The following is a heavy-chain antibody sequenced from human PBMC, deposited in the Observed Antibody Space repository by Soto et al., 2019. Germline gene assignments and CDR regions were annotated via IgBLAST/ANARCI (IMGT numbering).Heavy chain of an antibody. CDR2: IYYSGST. CDR3: AREDYYDSSGFLWYSAFDI. CDR1: GGSISSYY. V-gene: IGHV4-59*01. Sequence: SETLSLTCTVSGGSISSYYWSWIRQPPGKGLEWIGYIYYSGSTNYNPSLKSRVTISVDTSKNQFSLKLSSVTAADTAVYYCAREDYYDSSGFLWYSAFDIWGQGTMVTVSS. D-gene: IGHD3-22*01. J-gene: IGHJ3*02.